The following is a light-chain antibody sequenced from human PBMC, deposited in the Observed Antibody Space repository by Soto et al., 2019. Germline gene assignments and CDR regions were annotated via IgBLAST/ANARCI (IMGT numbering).Light chain of an antibody. CDR2: EGS. CDR1: SSDVGSYNR. V-gene: IGLV2-23*01. CDR3: CSYGGLWV. J-gene: IGLJ3*02. Sequence: QSALTQPASVSGSPGQSITISCTGTSSDVGSYNRVSWYQQHPGKAPKLMIYEGSTRPSGVSNRFSGSKSGNTASLTISGLHDEDESDYYCCSYGGLWVFGGGTKLTVL.